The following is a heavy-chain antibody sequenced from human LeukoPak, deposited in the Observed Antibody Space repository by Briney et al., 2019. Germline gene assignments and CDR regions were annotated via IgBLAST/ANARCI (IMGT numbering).Heavy chain of an antibody. J-gene: IGHJ4*02. V-gene: IGHV4-4*07. CDR1: GGSIRNYY. CDR2: IYTSGST. CDR3: ARGQQGYYYDRSGYPASFDY. D-gene: IGHD3-22*01. Sequence: SETLALICTFSGGSIRNYYGNGIRQPAGKGREWIVRIYTSGSTNYNPSLKSRVTMSVDTSKNQFYLDLSSVPAADTAVYYCARGQQGYYYDRSGYPASFDYWGQGTLVTVSS.